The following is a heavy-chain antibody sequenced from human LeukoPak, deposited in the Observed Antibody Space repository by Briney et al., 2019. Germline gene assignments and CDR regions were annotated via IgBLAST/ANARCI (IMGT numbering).Heavy chain of an antibody. J-gene: IGHJ3*02. V-gene: IGHV4-34*01. CDR3: ARAHRGVSKAGTKTIEQRAFDI. CDR2: INHSGST. Sequence: SETRSLTCAVYGGSFSGYYWSWIRQPPGKGLEWIGEINHSGSTNYNPSLKSRVTISVDTSKNQFSLKLSSVTAADTAVYYCARAHRGVSKAGTKTIEQRAFDIWGQGTMVTVSS. CDR1: GGSFSGYY. D-gene: IGHD6-13*01.